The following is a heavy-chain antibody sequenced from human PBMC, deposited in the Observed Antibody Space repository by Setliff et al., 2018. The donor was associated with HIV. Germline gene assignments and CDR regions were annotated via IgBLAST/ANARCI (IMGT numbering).Heavy chain of an antibody. Sequence: SETLSLTCTVSGGFIGTYYWSWIRQSLGKGLEWIGSVYYTGSTNYNPSLESRVTMSVDTSKNQFSLRLMSLTAADTAIYYCARGRVTLNGVAAGHHYMDVWGRGNTVTVSS. V-gene: IGHV4-59*13. CDR3: ARGRVTLNGVAAGHHYMDV. J-gene: IGHJ6*03. D-gene: IGHD3-3*01. CDR1: GGFIGTYY. CDR2: VYYTGST.